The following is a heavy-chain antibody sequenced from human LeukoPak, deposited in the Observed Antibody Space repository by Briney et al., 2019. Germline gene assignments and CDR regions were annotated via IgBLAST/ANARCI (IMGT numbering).Heavy chain of an antibody. Sequence: SVKVSCKASGGTFRSYAISWLRQAPGQGLEWMGRIIPIFGPANYAQQFQRRVTLTTDESTGTAYMELSSLRTEDTAVYYCAGKYSSSWYGLDYWGQGTLVTVSS. CDR2: IIPIFGPA. CDR3: AGKYSSSWYGLDY. V-gene: IGHV1-69*05. J-gene: IGHJ4*02. D-gene: IGHD6-13*01. CDR1: GGTFRSYA.